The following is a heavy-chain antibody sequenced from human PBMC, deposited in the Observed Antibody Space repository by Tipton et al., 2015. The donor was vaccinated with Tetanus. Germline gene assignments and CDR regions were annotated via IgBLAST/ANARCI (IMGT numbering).Heavy chain of an antibody. J-gene: IGHJ6*02. CDR2: IGSFSRTI. Sequence: SLRLSCAASGMTLSYFAMSWVRQAPGKGLEWISYIGSFSRTINYADSVRGRFTTFRDNAKSSLYLQMSRLRAEDTAVYYCARVVRDYYYGMDVWGQGTTVTVSS. V-gene: IGHV3-48*01. D-gene: IGHD3-22*01. CDR1: GMTLSYFA. CDR3: ARVVRDYYYGMDV.